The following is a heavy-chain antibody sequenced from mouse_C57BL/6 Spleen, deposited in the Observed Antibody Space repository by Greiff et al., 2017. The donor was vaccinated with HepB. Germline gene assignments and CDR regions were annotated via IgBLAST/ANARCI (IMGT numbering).Heavy chain of an antibody. Sequence: EVQLVESGGGLVKPGGSLKLSCAASGFTFSSYTMSWVRQTPEKRLEWVATISGGGGNTYYPDSVKGRFTISRDNAKNTLYLQMSSLRSEDTALYYCARTNPSFDYWGQGTTLTVSS. CDR2: ISGGGGNT. J-gene: IGHJ2*01. V-gene: IGHV5-9*01. D-gene: IGHD1-3*01. CDR1: GFTFSSYT. CDR3: ARTNPSFDY.